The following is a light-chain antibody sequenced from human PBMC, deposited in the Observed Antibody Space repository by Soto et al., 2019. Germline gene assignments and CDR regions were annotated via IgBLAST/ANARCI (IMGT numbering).Light chain of an antibody. CDR2: GAS. CDR3: QHYGSALFT. CDR1: QSFSSSY. J-gene: IGKJ3*01. Sequence: EIVLTQSPGTLSLSPGERATLSCRASQSFSSSYLAWYQQKPGQAPRLLIYGASSRATGIPDRFSGSGSGTDFTLTISSLEPEDFAVYYCQHYGSALFTFGPGTKVAIK. V-gene: IGKV3-20*01.